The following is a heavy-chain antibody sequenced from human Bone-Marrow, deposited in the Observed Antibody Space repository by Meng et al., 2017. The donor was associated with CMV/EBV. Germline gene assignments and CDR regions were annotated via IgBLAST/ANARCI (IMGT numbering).Heavy chain of an antibody. D-gene: IGHD3-3*01. CDR2: ISSSGSTI. J-gene: IGHJ4*02. Sequence: GESLKISCAASGFTFSSYEMNWVRQAPGKGLEWVSYISSSGSTIYYADSVKGRFTISRDNAKNPLYLQMNSLRAEDTAVYYCARLNYDFWSGYSDYWGQGTLVTVSS. CDR1: GFTFSSYE. V-gene: IGHV3-48*03. CDR3: ARLNYDFWSGYSDY.